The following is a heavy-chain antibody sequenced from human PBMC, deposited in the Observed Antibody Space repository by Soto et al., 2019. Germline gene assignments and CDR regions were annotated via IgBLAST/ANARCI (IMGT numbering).Heavy chain of an antibody. D-gene: IGHD5-12*01. J-gene: IGHJ6*02. CDR2: ISAYNGNT. V-gene: IGHV1-18*01. CDR1: GYTFTSYV. CDR3: AREGIVATISSWYYYGMDV. Sequence: ASVKVSCKASGYTFTSYVISWVRQAPGQRLEWMGWISAYNGNTNYAQKLQGRVTMTTDTSTSTAYMELRSLRSDDTAVYYCAREGIVATISSWYYYGMDVWGQGTTVTVSS.